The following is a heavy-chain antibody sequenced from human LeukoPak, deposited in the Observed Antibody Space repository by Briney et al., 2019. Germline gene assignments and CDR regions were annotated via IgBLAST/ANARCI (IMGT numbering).Heavy chain of an antibody. V-gene: IGHV4-59*01. Sequence: SETLSLTCTVSGGSISTYYWSWIRQPPGKRLEWMGYIYYSGSTKYNPSLKSRVTMSVDTSKNQISLKLSSVTAADTAVYYCARDSGGYCSGGSCYGYWGQGTLVTVSS. CDR1: GGSISTYY. J-gene: IGHJ4*02. CDR3: ARDSGGYCSGGSCYGY. CDR2: IYYSGST. D-gene: IGHD2-15*01.